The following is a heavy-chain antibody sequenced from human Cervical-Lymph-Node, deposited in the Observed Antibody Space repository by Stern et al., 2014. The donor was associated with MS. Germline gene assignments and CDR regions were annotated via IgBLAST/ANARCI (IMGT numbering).Heavy chain of an antibody. Sequence: QVPLQESGPGLVKPSATLSLTCAVSGDSISSYTHYWAWIRQPPGKGLEWIGSFYYRWAPDYTRPPKMPVTMSVNPSKNPFSLGLNSVTAADTAVYYCAKHACTGAACPFDLWGQGTLVTVSS. CDR3: AKHACTGAACPFDL. CDR2: FYYRWAP. V-gene: IGHV4-39*01. J-gene: IGHJ4*02. D-gene: IGHD2-8*02. CDR1: GDSISSYTHY.